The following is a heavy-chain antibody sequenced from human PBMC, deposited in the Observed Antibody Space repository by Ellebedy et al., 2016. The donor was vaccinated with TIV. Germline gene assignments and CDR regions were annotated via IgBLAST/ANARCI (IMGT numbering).Heavy chain of an antibody. CDR3: ARDPVGVGPAFDI. J-gene: IGHJ3*02. D-gene: IGHD4-23*01. CDR2: INQDGGEK. V-gene: IGHV3-7*03. CDR1: GFTISRHW. Sequence: PGGSLRLSCAASGFTISRHWMTWVRQGPGKGLEWVANINQDGGEKNYVDSVRGRFTISRDNAKNSLYLQMNSLRAEDTAVYYCARDPVGVGPAFDIWGQGTIVTVSS.